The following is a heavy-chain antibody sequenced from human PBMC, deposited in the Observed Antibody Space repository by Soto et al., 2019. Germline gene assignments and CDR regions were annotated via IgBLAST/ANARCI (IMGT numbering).Heavy chain of an antibody. CDR2: ISSRSDI. J-gene: IGHJ6*02. CDR3: AREYTAWPLAYGLDV. V-gene: IGHV3-21*01. D-gene: IGHD2-2*02. CDR1: GFTFNNFN. Sequence: PGGSLRPSCVGSGFTFNNFNINGVRRAPGKGLEWVSSISSRSDIYYADSLKGRFTISRDNAKNSVSLQMNSLRAEDTAVYYCAREYTAWPLAYGLDVWGQGTKVTVSS.